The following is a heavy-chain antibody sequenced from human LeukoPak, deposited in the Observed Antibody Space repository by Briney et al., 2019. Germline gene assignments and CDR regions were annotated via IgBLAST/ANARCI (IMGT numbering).Heavy chain of an antibody. Sequence: ASVKVSCKASGYTFNGYNIHWVRQAPGQGLEWMGWINTNTGNPTYAQGFTGRFVFSLDTSVSTAYLQISSLKAEDTAVYYCARVIFRYGGNDYYYYMDVWGKGTTVTVSS. J-gene: IGHJ6*03. CDR2: INTNTGNP. CDR3: ARVIFRYGGNDYYYYMDV. D-gene: IGHD4-23*01. V-gene: IGHV7-4-1*02. CDR1: GYTFNGYN.